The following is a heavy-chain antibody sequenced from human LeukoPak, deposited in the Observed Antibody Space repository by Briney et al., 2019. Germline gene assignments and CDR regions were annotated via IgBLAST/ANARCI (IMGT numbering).Heavy chain of an antibody. CDR3: ARVDGSGRYYSRYYYYYIDV. J-gene: IGHJ6*03. CDR2: IYYSGST. CDR1: GGSISRHY. D-gene: IGHD3-10*01. V-gene: IGHV4-59*11. Sequence: SETLSLTCTVSGGSISRHYWSWIRQPPGKGLEWIGYIYYSGSTNYNPSLNSRVTISLDTSKNQFTLKLSSVTAADTAVYYCARVDGSGRYYSRYYYYYIDVWGKGTTVTVSS.